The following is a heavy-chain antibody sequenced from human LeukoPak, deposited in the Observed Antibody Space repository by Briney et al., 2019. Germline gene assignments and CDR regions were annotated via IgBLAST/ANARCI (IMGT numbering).Heavy chain of an antibody. CDR1: GFTVSSNY. D-gene: IGHD3-10*01. V-gene: IGHV3-11*01. J-gene: IGHJ6*02. CDR2: ISSSGGTI. CDR3: ARARGYYYGMDV. Sequence: GGSLRLSCAASGFTVSSNYMSWVRQAPGNGLEWVSYISSSGGTIYYADSVKGRFTISRDNAKNSLYLQMNSLRAEDTAVYYCARARGYYYGMDVWGQGTTVTVSS.